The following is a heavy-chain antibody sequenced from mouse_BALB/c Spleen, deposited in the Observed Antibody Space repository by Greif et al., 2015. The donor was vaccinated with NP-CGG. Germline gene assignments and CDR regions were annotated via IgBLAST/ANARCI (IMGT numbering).Heavy chain of an antibody. Sequence: VMLVESGPGLVAPSQSLSITCTVSGFSLTSYGVSWVRQPPGTGLEWLGVLWGDGSTNYHSAPISRLSISKDNSKSQVVLKLNSLQTEDTATYYCAKLELTGTFAYWGQGTLVTVSA. CDR3: AKLELTGTFAY. CDR1: GFSLTSYG. CDR2: LWGDGST. D-gene: IGHD4-1*01. V-gene: IGHV2-3*01. J-gene: IGHJ3*01.